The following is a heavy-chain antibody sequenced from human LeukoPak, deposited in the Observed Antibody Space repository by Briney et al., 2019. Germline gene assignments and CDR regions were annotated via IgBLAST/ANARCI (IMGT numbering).Heavy chain of an antibody. D-gene: IGHD3-22*01. Sequence: PSETLSLTCTVSGGSISSSSYYWSWIRQPAGKGLEWIGRIYTSGSTNYNPSLRSRVAMSVDTSKNQFSLRLSSVTAADTAMYYCTRSYYHHNSGYYYYFDSWGQGTLVTVSS. CDR1: GGSISSSSYY. CDR3: TRSYYHHNSGYYYYFDS. J-gene: IGHJ4*02. V-gene: IGHV4-61*02. CDR2: IYTSGST.